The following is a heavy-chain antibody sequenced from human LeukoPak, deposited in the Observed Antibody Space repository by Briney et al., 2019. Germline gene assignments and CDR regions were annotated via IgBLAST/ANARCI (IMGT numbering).Heavy chain of an antibody. CDR1: GGSIRSSSYY. D-gene: IGHD5-18*01. Sequence: SETLSLTCTVSGGSIRSSSYYWDWIRQPPGKGLEWIGSIYYSGSTYYNSSLKSRVSISVDTSKNQFSLKVSHVTAADTAVYYCARARDGDTADLDYWGQGTLVTVSS. CDR3: ARARDGDTADLDY. CDR2: IYYSGST. V-gene: IGHV4-39*01. J-gene: IGHJ4*02.